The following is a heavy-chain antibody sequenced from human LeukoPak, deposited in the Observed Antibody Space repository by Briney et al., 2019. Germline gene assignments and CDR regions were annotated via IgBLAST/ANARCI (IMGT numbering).Heavy chain of an antibody. D-gene: IGHD3-22*01. CDR2: ISSSSSYI. CDR1: GFTFSSYS. V-gene: IGHV3-21*01. Sequence: GGSLRLSCAASGFTFSSYSMNWVRQAPGKGLEWVSSISSSSSYIYYADSVKGRFTISRDNAKNSLYLQMNSLRAEDTAVYYCARDAYYDSSGYYIDDAFDIWGQGTMVTVSS. CDR3: ARDAYYDSSGYYIDDAFDI. J-gene: IGHJ3*02.